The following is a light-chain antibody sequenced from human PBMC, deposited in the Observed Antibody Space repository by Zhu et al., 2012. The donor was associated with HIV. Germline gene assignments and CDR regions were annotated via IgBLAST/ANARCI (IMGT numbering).Light chain of an antibody. CDR3: QQRRNWPLT. CDR1: QSVSNF. Sequence: PGERATVSCRASQSVSNFLAWYQQKPGRAPRLLIYDASTRARGIPARFSGSGSGTDFTLTITNLEPEDFALYYCQQRRNWPLTFGGGTKVEIK. V-gene: IGKV3-11*01. J-gene: IGKJ4*01. CDR2: DAS.